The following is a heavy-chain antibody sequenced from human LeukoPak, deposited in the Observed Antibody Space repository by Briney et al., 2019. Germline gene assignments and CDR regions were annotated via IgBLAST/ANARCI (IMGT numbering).Heavy chain of an antibody. CDR1: GFTFSSYG. CDR3: AKDLSISSSWYEGGLDY. D-gene: IGHD6-13*01. CDR2: IRYDGSNK. J-gene: IGHJ4*02. Sequence: GSLRLSCAASGFTFSSYGMHWVRQAPGKGLEWVAFIRYDGSNKYYADSVKGRFTISRDNSKNTLYLQMNSLRAEDTAVYYCAKDLSISSSWYEGGLDYWGQGTLVTVSS. V-gene: IGHV3-30*02.